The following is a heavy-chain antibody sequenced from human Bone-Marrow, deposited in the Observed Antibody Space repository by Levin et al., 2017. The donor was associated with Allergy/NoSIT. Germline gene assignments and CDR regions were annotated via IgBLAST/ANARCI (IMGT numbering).Heavy chain of an antibody. Sequence: PGGSLRLSCAASGFTFSSYSMNWVRQAPGKGLEWVSYISSSSSTIYYADSVKGRFTISRDNAKNSLYLQMNSLRAEDTAVYYCARGKAYDYVWGRISYWGQGTLVTVSS. D-gene: IGHD3-16*01. CDR2: ISSSSSTI. CDR1: GFTFSSYS. V-gene: IGHV3-48*04. J-gene: IGHJ4*02. CDR3: ARGKAYDYVWGRISY.